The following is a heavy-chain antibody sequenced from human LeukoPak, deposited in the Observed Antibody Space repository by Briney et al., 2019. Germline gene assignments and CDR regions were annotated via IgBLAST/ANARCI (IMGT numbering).Heavy chain of an antibody. V-gene: IGHV3-30*02. CDR3: AKARVGATTSGY. CDR1: GFTFSSYG. D-gene: IGHD1-26*01. J-gene: IGHJ4*02. Sequence: GGSLRLSCAASGFTFSSYGMHWVRQAPGKGLEWVAFIRYDGSNKYYADSVKGRFTISRDNSKNTLYLQMNSLRAEDTAVHYCAKARVGATTSGYWGQGTLVTVSS. CDR2: IRYDGSNK.